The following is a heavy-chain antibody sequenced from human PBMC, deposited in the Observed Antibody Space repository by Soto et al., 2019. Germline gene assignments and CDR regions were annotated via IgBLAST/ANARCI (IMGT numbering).Heavy chain of an antibody. J-gene: IGHJ5*02. CDR1: GGSISSSTYY. Sequence: TLSLTCTVSGGSISSSTYYWGWIRQPPGKALEWIATIYYSGSTYYNPSLKSRVTISVDTSKNQFSLKLSSVTAADTAVFYCARRKEGWFDPWGQGTLVTVSS. V-gene: IGHV4-39*01. CDR3: ARRKEGWFDP. CDR2: IYYSGST.